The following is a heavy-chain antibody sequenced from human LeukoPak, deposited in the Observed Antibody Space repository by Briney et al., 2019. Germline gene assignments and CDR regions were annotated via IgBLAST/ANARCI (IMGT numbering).Heavy chain of an antibody. CDR2: ISGSGGST. CDR1: GFTFSSYA. J-gene: IGHJ4*02. CDR3: AKADGDYYDSSGSFDY. Sequence: PGGSLRLSCAASGFTFSSYAMSWVRQAPGKGLEWVSAISGSGGSTYYADSVKGRFTISRDNSKNTLFLQMNSLRAEDTAVYSCAKADGDYYDSSGSFDYWGQGTLVTVSS. D-gene: IGHD3-22*01. V-gene: IGHV3-23*01.